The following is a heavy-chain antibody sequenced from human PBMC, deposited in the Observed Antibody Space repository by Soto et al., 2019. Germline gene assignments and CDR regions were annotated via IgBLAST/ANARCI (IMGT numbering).Heavy chain of an antibody. CDR3: ARDLGVGAASAS. CDR1: GYTFTSYA. J-gene: IGHJ5*02. D-gene: IGHD3-16*01. V-gene: IGHV1-3*01. CDR2: INAGNGNT. Sequence: QVQLVQSGAEVKKPGASVKVSCKASGYTFTSYAMHWVRQAPGQRLEWMGWINAGNGNTKYSQKFQGRVTITRDTAASTAHTELSSLRSDDTAVYYGARDLGVGAASASWGQGTLVSVSS.